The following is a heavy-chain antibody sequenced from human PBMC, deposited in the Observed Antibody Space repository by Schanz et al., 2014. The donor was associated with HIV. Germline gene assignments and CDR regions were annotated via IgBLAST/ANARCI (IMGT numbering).Heavy chain of an antibody. CDR2: IYYSGST. J-gene: IGHJ5*02. V-gene: IGHV4-31*03. Sequence: QVQLQESGPGLVRASQTLSLTCNVSGASIKTGNYYWNWIRQRPGQDLEWIGHIYYSGSTYYSPSLKSRVNISVDTAKNQFSLQLSAVTAADTAVYYCARADFGHDLGFDPWGEGVLVTVTS. D-gene: IGHD4-17*01. CDR1: GASIKTGNYY. CDR3: ARADFGHDLGFDP.